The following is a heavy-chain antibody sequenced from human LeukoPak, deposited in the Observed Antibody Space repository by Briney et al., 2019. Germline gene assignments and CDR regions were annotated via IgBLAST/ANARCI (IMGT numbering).Heavy chain of an antibody. D-gene: IGHD4-17*01. CDR3: AREYGDKRPISDY. Sequence: GGSLRLSCAASGFTFSSYSMNWVRQAPGKGLEWVSSISSSSSYIYYADSVKGRFTISRDNAKNSLYLQMNSLRAEDTAVYYCAREYGDKRPISDYWGQGTLVTVSS. CDR1: GFTFSSYS. CDR2: ISSSSSYI. V-gene: IGHV3-21*01. J-gene: IGHJ4*02.